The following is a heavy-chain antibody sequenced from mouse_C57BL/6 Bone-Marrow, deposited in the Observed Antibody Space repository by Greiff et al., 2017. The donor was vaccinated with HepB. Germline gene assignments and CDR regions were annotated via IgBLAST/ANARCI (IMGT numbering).Heavy chain of an antibody. Sequence: EVKLMESGGGLVKPGGSLKLSCAASGFTFSDYGMHWVRQAPEKGLEWVAYISSGSSTIYYADTVKGRFTISRDNAKNTLFLQMTSLRSEDTAMYDCARPDYGSSYYYAMDYWGQGTSVTVSS. CDR3: ARPDYGSSYYYAMDY. CDR2: ISSGSSTI. CDR1: GFTFSDYG. D-gene: IGHD1-1*01. J-gene: IGHJ4*01. V-gene: IGHV5-17*01.